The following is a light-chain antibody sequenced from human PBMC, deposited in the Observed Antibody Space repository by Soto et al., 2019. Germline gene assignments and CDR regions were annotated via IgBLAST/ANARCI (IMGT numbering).Light chain of an antibody. Sequence: QSVLTQPPSASGTPGQRVIISCSGSSSNIGSNYVYWYQQLPGTAPKLLIYRSNQRPSGVPDRFSGSKSGTSASLAVSGLRSEDEADYYCAAWDDSLSVVVFGGGTKLTVL. CDR1: SSNIGSNY. CDR2: RSN. V-gene: IGLV1-47*01. CDR3: AAWDDSLSVVV. J-gene: IGLJ2*01.